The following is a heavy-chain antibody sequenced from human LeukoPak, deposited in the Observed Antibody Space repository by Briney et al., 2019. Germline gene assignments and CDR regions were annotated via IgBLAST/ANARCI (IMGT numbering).Heavy chain of an antibody. D-gene: IGHD3-9*01. CDR3: SRDGPRDYDILTALDY. CDR2: ISYGGDNK. Sequence: QPWGSLRLSCAASGFNFQIYAMHWVRQAPGKGLEWVAIISYGGDNKYYADSVKGRFTISRDNSKSMLYLQMNGLRPEDTAVYYCSRDGPRDYDILTALDYWGQGTVVSVSS. J-gene: IGHJ4*02. CDR1: GFNFQIYA. V-gene: IGHV3-30*04.